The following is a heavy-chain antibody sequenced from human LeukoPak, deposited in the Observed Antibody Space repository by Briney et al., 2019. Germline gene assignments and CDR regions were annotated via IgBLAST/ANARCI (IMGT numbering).Heavy chain of an antibody. CDR3: ARPYSSGWYWENWFDP. V-gene: IGHV3-74*01. D-gene: IGHD6-19*01. J-gene: IGHJ5*02. CDR1: GFTFSSYW. Sequence: GGALRLSCAASGFTFSSYWMHWVRQAPGKGLVWVSRINSGGSSTSYADSVKGRFTISRDNAKNTLYLQMKSLRAEDTAVYYCARPYSSGWYWENWFDPWGQGTLVTVSS. CDR2: INSGGSST.